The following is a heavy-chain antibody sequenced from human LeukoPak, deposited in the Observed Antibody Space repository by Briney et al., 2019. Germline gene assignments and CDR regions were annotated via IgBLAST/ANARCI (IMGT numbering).Heavy chain of an antibody. Sequence: GGSLRLSCAASGFTFSSYAMSWVRQAPGKGLEWVSAISGSGGSTYYADSVKGRFTISRDNSKNTLYLQMNSLRAEDTAVYYCASPLLGYCSSTSCFNYYYYGMDVWGQGATVTVSS. CDR3: ASPLLGYCSSTSCFNYYYYGMDV. CDR1: GFTFSSYA. V-gene: IGHV3-23*01. J-gene: IGHJ6*02. CDR2: ISGSGGST. D-gene: IGHD2-2*01.